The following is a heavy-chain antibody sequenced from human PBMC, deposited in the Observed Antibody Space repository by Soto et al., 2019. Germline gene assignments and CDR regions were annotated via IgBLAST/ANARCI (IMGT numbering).Heavy chain of an antibody. J-gene: IGHJ4*02. CDR1: GGSISSGGYY. D-gene: IGHD3-16*01. CDR2: IYYSGST. Sequence: SETVSLTCTVSGGSISSGGYYWSWIRQHPGKGLEWIGYIYYSGSTYYNPSLKSRVTISVNTSKNQFSLKLSSVTAADTAVYYCARGSTLGAPDYWGQGTLVTVSS. CDR3: ARGSTLGAPDY. V-gene: IGHV4-31*03.